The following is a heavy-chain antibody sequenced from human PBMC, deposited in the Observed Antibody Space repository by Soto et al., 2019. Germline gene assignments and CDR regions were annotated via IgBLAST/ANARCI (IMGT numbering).Heavy chain of an antibody. D-gene: IGHD3-3*01. Sequence: PSETLSLTCTVSGGSISSGGYYWSWIRQHPGKGLEWIGYIYYSGSTYYNPSLKSRVTISVDTSKNQFSLTMSYVTAADTAVYYCARETLVSHCGVVHSGAFDIWRQGTMVTVSS. CDR3: ARETLVSHCGVVHSGAFDI. CDR2: IYYSGST. J-gene: IGHJ3*02. CDR1: GGSISSGGYY. V-gene: IGHV4-31*03.